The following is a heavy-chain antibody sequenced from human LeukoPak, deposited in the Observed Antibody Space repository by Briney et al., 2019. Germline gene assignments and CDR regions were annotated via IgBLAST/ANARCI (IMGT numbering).Heavy chain of an antibody. Sequence: SQTLSLTCAITGDSVSSNSAAWNWIRQSPSRGLEWLGRTYYRSKWYNDYAVSVKSRITINPDTSKNQFSLQLNSVTPEDTAVYYCARDWGVVVVPFGAFDIWGQGTMVTVSS. CDR2: TYYRSKWYN. CDR1: GDSVSSNSAA. J-gene: IGHJ3*02. D-gene: IGHD3-22*01. V-gene: IGHV6-1*01. CDR3: ARDWGVVVVPFGAFDI.